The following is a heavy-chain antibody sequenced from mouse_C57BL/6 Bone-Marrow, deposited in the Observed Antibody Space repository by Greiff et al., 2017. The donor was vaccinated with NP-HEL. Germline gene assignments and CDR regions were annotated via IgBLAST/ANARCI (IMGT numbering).Heavy chain of an antibody. D-gene: IGHD1-1*01. J-gene: IGHJ1*03. CDR3: YYYGSRGYFDV. Sequence: QVQLQQPGAELVRPGTSVKLSCKASGYTFTSYWMHWVKQRPGQGLEWIGVIDPSDSYTNYNQKFKGKATLTVDTSSSTAYMQLSSLTSEDSAVYYCYYYGSRGYFDVWGTGTTVTVSS. CDR2: IDPSDSYT. V-gene: IGHV1-59*01. CDR1: GYTFTSYW.